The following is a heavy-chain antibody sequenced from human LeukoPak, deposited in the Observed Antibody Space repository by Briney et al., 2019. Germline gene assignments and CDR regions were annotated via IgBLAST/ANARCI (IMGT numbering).Heavy chain of an antibody. V-gene: IGHV4-34*01. D-gene: IGHD4-23*01. CDR2: VNHSGST. Sequence: SETLSLTCAVYGGSFSGYYWSWIRQPPGKGLEWIGEVNHSGSTNYNPSLKSRVTISVDTSKNQFSLKLSSVTAADTAVYYCARGPRGRGTVVTRDYWGQGTLVTVSS. J-gene: IGHJ4*02. CDR3: ARGPRGRGTVVTRDY. CDR1: GGSFSGYY.